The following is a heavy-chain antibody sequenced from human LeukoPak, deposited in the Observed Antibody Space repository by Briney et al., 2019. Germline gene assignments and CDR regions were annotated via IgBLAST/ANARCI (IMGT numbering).Heavy chain of an antibody. CDR1: GFTFSSNA. CDR3: AKAGGPYRGEGYFDY. V-gene: IGHV3-23*01. D-gene: IGHD2-21*01. J-gene: IGHJ4*02. CDR2: ISGSVGST. Sequence: PGGSLRLSCAASGFTFSSNAMSWVRQPPGKGLEWVSAISGSVGSTYYADSVKGRFTISRDNSKNTLYLQMNSLRAEDTAVYYCAKAGGPYRGEGYFDYWGQGTLVTVSS.